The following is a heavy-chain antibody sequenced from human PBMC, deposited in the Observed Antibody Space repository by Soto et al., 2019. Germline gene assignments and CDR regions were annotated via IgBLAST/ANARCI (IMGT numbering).Heavy chain of an antibody. CDR2: IYYSGNT. CDR1: GGSLSSVSLSSGDYY. J-gene: IGHJ4*02. Sequence: SETLSLTCSVSGGSLSSVSLSSGDYYWSWIRQLPGKGLQFIGYIYYSGNTYYNPSLKSRLSISVDTSKNQFSLRLVSVTAADTAVYYCARGSDGDYSDYWGQGTLVTVSS. D-gene: IGHD3-16*01. CDR3: ARGSDGDYSDY. V-gene: IGHV4-31*03.